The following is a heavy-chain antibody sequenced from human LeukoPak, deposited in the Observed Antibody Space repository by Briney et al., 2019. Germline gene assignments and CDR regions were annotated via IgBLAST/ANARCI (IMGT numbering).Heavy chain of an antibody. CDR2: ISGSGGST. Sequence: GGSLRLSCAASGFTFSSYAMSWVRQAPGKGLEWVSAISGSGGSTYYADSVKGRFTISRDNSKNTLYLQMNSLRAEDTAVYYCAKGIVVVPAAVNYYYYYGMDVWGQGTTVTVSS. CDR1: GFTFSSYA. V-gene: IGHV3-23*01. J-gene: IGHJ6*02. CDR3: AKGIVVVPAAVNYYYYYGMDV. D-gene: IGHD2-2*01.